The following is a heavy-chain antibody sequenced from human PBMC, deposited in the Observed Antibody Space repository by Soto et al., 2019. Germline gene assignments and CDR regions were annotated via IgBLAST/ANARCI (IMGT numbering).Heavy chain of an antibody. CDR1: GGTFSSYA. J-gene: IGHJ4*02. V-gene: IGHV1-69*01. Sequence: QVQLVQSGAEVKKPGSSVKVSCKASGGTFSSYAISWVRQAPGQGLEWMGGIIPIFGTANYAQKFQGRVTITADESPGPAEMARSRLGAGATAGDYWARGGGGDCSGGSCYSDYWGQGTLVTVSS. D-gene: IGHD2-15*01. CDR2: IIPIFGTA. CDR3: ARGGGGDCSGGSCYSDY.